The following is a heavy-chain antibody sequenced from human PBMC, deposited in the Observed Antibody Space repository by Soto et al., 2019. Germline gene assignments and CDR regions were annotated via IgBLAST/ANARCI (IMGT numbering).Heavy chain of an antibody. V-gene: IGHV4-31*03. CDR1: GGSISSGGYY. D-gene: IGHD1-26*01. J-gene: IGHJ4*02. CDR2: IYYSGST. Sequence: SETLSLTCTVSGGSISSGGYYWSWIRQHPGKGLEWIGYIYYSGSTYYNPSLKSRVTISVDTSKNQFSLKLSSVTAADTAVYYCAREQVGAPPDFDYWGQGTLVTVSS. CDR3: AREQVGAPPDFDY.